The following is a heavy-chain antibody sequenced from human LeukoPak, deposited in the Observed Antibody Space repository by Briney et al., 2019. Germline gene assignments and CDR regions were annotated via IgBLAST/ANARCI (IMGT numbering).Heavy chain of an antibody. J-gene: IGHJ5*02. CDR2: IYYSGST. CDR1: GGSISSHY. CDR3: AREAGWLKSNWFDP. D-gene: IGHD3-22*01. V-gene: IGHV4-59*11. Sequence: SETLSFTCTVSGGSISSHYWSWIRQPPGKGLEWIGYIYYSGSTNYIPSLKSRVTISVDTSKNQFSLKLSSVTAADTAVYYRAREAGWLKSNWFDPWGQGTLVTVSS.